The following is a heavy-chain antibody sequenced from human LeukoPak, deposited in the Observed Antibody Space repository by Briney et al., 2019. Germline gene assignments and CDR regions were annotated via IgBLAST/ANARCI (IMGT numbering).Heavy chain of an antibody. V-gene: IGHV4-39*07. CDR1: GDSISSTNYY. CDR2: IYYSGST. J-gene: IGHJ5*02. CDR3: ARGANWFDP. Sequence: SETLSLTCTVSGDSISSTNYYWGWIRQPPGKGLEWIGSIYYSGSTYYNPSLESRVTISVDTSKTQLSLKLSSVTAADTAVYKCARGANWFDPWGQGTLVTVSS.